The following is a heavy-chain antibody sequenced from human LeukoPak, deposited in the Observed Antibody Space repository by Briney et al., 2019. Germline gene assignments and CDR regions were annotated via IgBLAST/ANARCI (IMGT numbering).Heavy chain of an antibody. J-gene: IGHJ4*02. CDR2: VYHTGTT. Sequence: PAETLSLTYNVSGYSISSGYYWGWIRQSPGKGLEWIGTVYHTGTTYYSPSLKSRPAISLDTSTNRFSLKLTSVTATDTAVYYCASAHYEATGLGYDFKFWGQGTLVCVSS. V-gene: IGHV4-38-2*02. D-gene: IGHD2-8*02. CDR3: ASAHYEATGLGYDFKF. CDR1: GYSISSGYY.